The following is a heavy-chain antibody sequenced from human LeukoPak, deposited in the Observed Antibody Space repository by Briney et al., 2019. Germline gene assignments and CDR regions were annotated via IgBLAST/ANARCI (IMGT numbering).Heavy chain of an antibody. CDR3: ARGRAYSSTCLDY. D-gene: IGHD6-19*01. V-gene: IGHV4-34*01. Sequence: SETLSLTCAVYGGSFSGYYWTWIRQPPGKGLEWIGEINDSGSTNYNPSLKSRVTISVDTSKNQFSLKLNSVTAADTAVYYCARGRAYSSTCLDYWGQGTLVTVSS. J-gene: IGHJ4*02. CDR1: GGSFSGYY. CDR2: INDSGST.